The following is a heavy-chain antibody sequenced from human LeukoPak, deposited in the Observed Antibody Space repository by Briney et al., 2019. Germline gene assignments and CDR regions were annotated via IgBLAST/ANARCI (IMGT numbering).Heavy chain of an antibody. J-gene: IGHJ6*03. CDR3: ARDSLYYYYYMDV. CDR1: GGSISSGSYY. Sequence: KSSETQSLTCTVSGGSISSGSYYWSWIRQPAGKGLEWIGRIYTSGSTNYNPSLKSRVTISVDTSKNQFSRKLSSVTAADTAVYYCARDSLYYYYYMDVWGKGATVTVSS. V-gene: IGHV4-61*02. CDR2: IYTSGST.